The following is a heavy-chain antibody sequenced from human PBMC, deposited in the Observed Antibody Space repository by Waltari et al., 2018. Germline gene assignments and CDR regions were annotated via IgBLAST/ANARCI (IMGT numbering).Heavy chain of an antibody. CDR2: IFAGDSET. J-gene: IGHJ5*02. CDR3: ARLASSSWSRGWFDP. CDR1: GYSFTSYW. D-gene: IGHD6-13*01. V-gene: IGHV5-51*01. Sequence: EVQLVQSGAEVKKPGESLKISCKGSGYSFTSYWIGWVRQMPGKGLEWMGVIFAGDSETRYSPSFQGQVTISADKSISTAYLQWSSLKASDTAMYYCARLASSSWSRGWFDPWGQGTLVTVSS.